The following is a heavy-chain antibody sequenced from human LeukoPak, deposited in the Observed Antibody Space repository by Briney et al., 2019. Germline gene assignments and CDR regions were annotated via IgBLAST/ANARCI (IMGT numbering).Heavy chain of an antibody. CDR1: GFTFSSYW. V-gene: IGHV3-74*01. CDR3: ARGPRYYDSSGFHFRFDY. D-gene: IGHD3-22*01. CDR2: INSDGSST. Sequence: GGSLRLSCAASGFTFSSYWMHWVRQAPGKGLVWVSRINSDGSSTSYAESVKGRFTISRDNAKNTLYLQMNSLRAEDTAVYYCARGPRYYDSSGFHFRFDYWGQGTLVTVSS. J-gene: IGHJ4*02.